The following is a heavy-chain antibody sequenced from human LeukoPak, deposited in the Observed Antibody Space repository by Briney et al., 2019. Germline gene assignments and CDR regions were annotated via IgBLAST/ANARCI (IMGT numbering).Heavy chain of an antibody. D-gene: IGHD6-6*01. CDR2: IYHSGST. Sequence: PSETLSLTCAVSGGSISSSNWWSWVRQPPGKGLEWIGEIYHSGSTNYNPSLKSRVTISVDKSKNQFSLKLSSVAAADTAVYYCARCVRVAALYMDVWGKGTTVTVSS. CDR3: ARCVRVAALYMDV. V-gene: IGHV4-4*02. CDR1: GGSISSSNW. J-gene: IGHJ6*03.